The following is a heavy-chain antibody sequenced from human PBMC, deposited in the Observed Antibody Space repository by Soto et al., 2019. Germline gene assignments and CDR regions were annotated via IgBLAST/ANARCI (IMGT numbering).Heavy chain of an antibody. CDR1: GFTFSSYG. J-gene: IGHJ6*03. Sequence: LRLSCAASGFTFSSYGMHWVRQAPGKGLEWVAVITYDGSNKYYADSVKGRFTISRDNSKNSLYLQMNSLRAEDTAVYYCARDEAYYYGSGSYYKQYYMDVWGKGTTVTVSS. CDR3: ARDEAYYYGSGSYYKQYYMDV. D-gene: IGHD3-10*01. V-gene: IGHV3-30*03. CDR2: ITYDGSNK.